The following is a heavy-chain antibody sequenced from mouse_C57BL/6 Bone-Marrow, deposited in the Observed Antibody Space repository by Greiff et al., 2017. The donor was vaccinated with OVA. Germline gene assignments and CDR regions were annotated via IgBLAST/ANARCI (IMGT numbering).Heavy chain of an antibody. CDR3: AREDRQLRLRKAY. J-gene: IGHJ3*01. CDR1: GYTFTDHT. Sequence: QVQLQQSDAELVKPGASVKISCKVSGYTFTDHTIHWMKQRPEPGLEWIGYIYPRDGSTKYNEKFKGKATLTADKSSSTAYMQRNSLTSEDSAVYFCAREDRQLRLRKAYWGQGTLVTVSA. D-gene: IGHD3-2*02. CDR2: IYPRDGST. V-gene: IGHV1-78*01.